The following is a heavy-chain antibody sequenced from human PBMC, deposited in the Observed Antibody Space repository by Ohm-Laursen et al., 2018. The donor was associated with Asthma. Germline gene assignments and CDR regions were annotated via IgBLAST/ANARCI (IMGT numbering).Heavy chain of an antibody. CDR2: INSSSSYT. V-gene: IGHV3-21*05. Sequence: GSLRLSCSASGFTFNSYGIHWVRQAPGKGLEWVSYINSSSSYTNYADSVKGRFTISRDNAKNSLYLQMNSLRAEDTAVYYCARSLRGVIHYFDYWGQGTLVTVSS. D-gene: IGHD3-10*01. J-gene: IGHJ4*02. CDR1: GFTFNSYG. CDR3: ARSLRGVIHYFDY.